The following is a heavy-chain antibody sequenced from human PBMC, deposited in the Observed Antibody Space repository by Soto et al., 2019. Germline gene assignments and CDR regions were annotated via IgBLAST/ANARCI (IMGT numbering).Heavy chain of an antibody. V-gene: IGHV4-39*01. J-gene: IGHJ6*02. CDR2: IYYSGST. CDR1: GGSISSSSYY. Sequence: QLQLQESGPGLVKPSETLSLTCTVSGGSISSSSYYWGWIRQPPGKGLEWIGSIYYSGSTYYNPSLKSRVTISVDTSKNQFSLKLSSVTAADTAVYYCATPFPVAGRGYYYYYGMDVWGQGTTVTVSS. D-gene: IGHD6-19*01. CDR3: ATPFPVAGRGYYYYYGMDV.